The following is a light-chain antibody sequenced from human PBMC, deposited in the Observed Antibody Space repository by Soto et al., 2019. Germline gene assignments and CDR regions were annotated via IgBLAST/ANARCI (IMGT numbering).Light chain of an antibody. J-gene: IGLJ1*01. Sequence: QSVLTRPASVSGSPGQSVTMSCTGPRSDIGDSNFISWYQHSPGKAPRLLIYEVNNRPSGVSKRFSGSKAGNTASLTISGLLDDDEADYFCASFRSGTILVFGSGTKVTVL. CDR2: EVN. V-gene: IGLV2-14*01. CDR3: ASFRSGTILV. CDR1: RSDIGDSNF.